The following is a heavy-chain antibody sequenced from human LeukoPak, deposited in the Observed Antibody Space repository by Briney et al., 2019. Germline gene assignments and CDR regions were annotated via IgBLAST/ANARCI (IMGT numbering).Heavy chain of an antibody. D-gene: IGHD3-10*01. CDR3: ATVPTPKRHLSGSYYYYYLDV. J-gene: IGHJ6*03. V-gene: IGHV3-74*01. CDR1: RFTLSNYW. Sequence: PGGALRLSCASSRFTLSNYWMHGVRQAPGKGLVWVSRISSDGSTTSYADSVQGRLTIHRDNEKHTLYRQMNTLRAEDTAVYSCATVPTPKRHLSGSYYYYYLDVWGKGTTVTVSS. CDR2: ISSDGSTT.